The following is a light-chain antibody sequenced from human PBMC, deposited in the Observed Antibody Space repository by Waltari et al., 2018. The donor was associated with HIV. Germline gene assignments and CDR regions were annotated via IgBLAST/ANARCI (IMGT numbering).Light chain of an antibody. CDR3: QQYNELPQT. Sequence: LSCRASQSVGGNLAWYQVRPGQTPSLLIYGATSRTTGFPARFSGRGSGTEFTLTISGLQSEDFAIYYCQQYNELPQTFGQGTRV. CDR2: GAT. J-gene: IGKJ1*01. V-gene: IGKV3-15*01. CDR1: QSVGGN.